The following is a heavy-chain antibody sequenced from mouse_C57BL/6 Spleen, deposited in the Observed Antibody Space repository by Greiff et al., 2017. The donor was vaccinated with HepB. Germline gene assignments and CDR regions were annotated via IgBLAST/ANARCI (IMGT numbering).Heavy chain of an antibody. CDR1: GYTFTSYW. CDR3: ARRFYYGSSFFDY. CDR2: IDPSDSYT. D-gene: IGHD1-1*01. Sequence: QVQLQQPGAELVMPGASVKLSCKASGYTFTSYWMHWVKQRPGQGLEWIGEIDPSDSYTNYHQKFKGKSTLTVDKSSSTAYMQLSSLTSEDSAVYYCARRFYYGSSFFDYWGQGTTLTVSS. V-gene: IGHV1-69*01. J-gene: IGHJ2*01.